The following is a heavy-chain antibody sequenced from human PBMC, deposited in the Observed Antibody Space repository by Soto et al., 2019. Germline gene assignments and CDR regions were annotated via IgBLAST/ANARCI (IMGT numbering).Heavy chain of an antibody. V-gene: IGHV3-30-3*01. CDR3: ARDHPSGEHTFDY. CDR1: GFTFSSYA. D-gene: IGHD1-26*01. CDR2: ISYDGSNK. Sequence: GGSLRLSCAASGFTFSSYAMHWVRQAPGKGLEWVAVISYDGSNKYYADSVKGRFTISRDNSKNTLYLQMNSLRAEDTAVYYCARDHPSGEHTFDYWGQGTLVTVSS. J-gene: IGHJ4*02.